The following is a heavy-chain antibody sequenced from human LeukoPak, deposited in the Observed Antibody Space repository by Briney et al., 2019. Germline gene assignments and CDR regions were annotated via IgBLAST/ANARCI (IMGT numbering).Heavy chain of an antibody. CDR3: AKGRTVDVNCDY. Sequence: GGSLRLSCAASGFTFSSYDMHWVRQATGKGLEWVSAIGTAGDTYYPGSVKGRFTISRENAKNSLYLQMNSLRAEDTAVYYCAKGRTVDVNCDYWGQGTLVTVSS. J-gene: IGHJ4*02. V-gene: IGHV3-13*01. D-gene: IGHD1-14*01. CDR1: GFTFSSYD. CDR2: IGTAGDT.